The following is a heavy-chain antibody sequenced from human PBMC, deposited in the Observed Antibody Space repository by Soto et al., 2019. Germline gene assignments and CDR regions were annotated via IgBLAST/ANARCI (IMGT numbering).Heavy chain of an antibody. D-gene: IGHD2-2*02. CDR1: GGTFSSYA. J-gene: IGHJ3*02. CDR3: ARADCSSTSCYRPGAFDI. V-gene: IGHV1-69*01. CDR2: IIPIFGTA. Sequence: QVQLVQSGAEVKKPGSSVKVSCKASGGTFSSYAISWVRQAPGQGLEWMGGIIPIFGTANYAQKFQGRVTSTADEYTSTAYMELSSLRSEDTAVYYCARADCSSTSCYRPGAFDIWGQGTMVTVSS.